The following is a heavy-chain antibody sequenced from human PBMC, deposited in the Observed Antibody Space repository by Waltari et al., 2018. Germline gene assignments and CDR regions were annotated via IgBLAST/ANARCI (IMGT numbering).Heavy chain of an antibody. Sequence: QVHLVQSGAEVTKPGSSVRVSCKASGGTFGSYEFNWVRQAPGQGLEWMGGIIPIFGTPIYAQKFQGRVTITADTSTTTAYMELSSLRFEDTAVYYCARDPKGTTVIYDAFDLWGQGTMVSVSS. CDR1: GGTFGSYE. CDR2: IIPIFGTP. J-gene: IGHJ3*01. D-gene: IGHD4-17*01. CDR3: ARDPKGTTVIYDAFDL. V-gene: IGHV1-69*14.